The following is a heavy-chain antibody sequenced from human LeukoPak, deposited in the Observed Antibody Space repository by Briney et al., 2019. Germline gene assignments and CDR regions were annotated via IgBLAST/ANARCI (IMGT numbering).Heavy chain of an antibody. CDR2: IYYSGST. D-gene: IGHD7-27*01. Sequence: PSETLSLTCTVSGGSFNTYYWSWIRQPPGKGLEWLGYIYYSGSTNYNPSLKSRVTISVDTSKNQFSLKLSSVTAADTAVYYCASRKLGNDYWGQGTLVTVSS. V-gene: IGHV4-59*01. J-gene: IGHJ4*02. CDR1: GGSFNTYY. CDR3: ASRKLGNDY.